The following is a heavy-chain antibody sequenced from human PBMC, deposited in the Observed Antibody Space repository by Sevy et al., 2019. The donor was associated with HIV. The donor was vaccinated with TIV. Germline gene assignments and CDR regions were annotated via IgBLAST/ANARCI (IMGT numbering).Heavy chain of an antibody. J-gene: IGHJ2*01. CDR3: AKDGWIQLWLGWYFDL. Sequence: GGSLRLSCAASGFTFSSYAMSWVRQAPGKGLEWVSAISGSGGGTYYADSVKGRFTISRDNSKNTLYLQMNSLRAEDTAVYYCAKDGWIQLWLGWYFDLWGRGTLVTVSS. V-gene: IGHV3-23*01. CDR1: GFTFSSYA. CDR2: ISGSGGGT. D-gene: IGHD5-18*01.